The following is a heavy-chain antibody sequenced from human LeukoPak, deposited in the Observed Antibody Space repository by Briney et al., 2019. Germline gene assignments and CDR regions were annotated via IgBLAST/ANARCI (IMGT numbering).Heavy chain of an antibody. CDR2: INQDGSRN. CDR3: ARNRGWQQFDY. Sequence: GGSLRLSCAASGFTFDNYAMHWVRQAPGKGLEWVANINQDGSRNTYLESVMGRFTISRDNAKNSLYLQMSHLRVEDTAVYYCARNRGWQQFDYWGQGTLVIVSS. J-gene: IGHJ4*02. V-gene: IGHV3-7*01. D-gene: IGHD5-24*01. CDR1: GFTFDNYA.